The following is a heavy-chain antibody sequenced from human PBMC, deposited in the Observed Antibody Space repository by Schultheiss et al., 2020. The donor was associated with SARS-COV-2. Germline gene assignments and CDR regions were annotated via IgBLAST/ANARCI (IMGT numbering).Heavy chain of an antibody. D-gene: IGHD2-8*01. CDR2: ISGSGGST. Sequence: GESLKISCAASGFTFSSYAMSWVRQAPGKGLEWVSAISGSGGSTYYADSVKGRFTISRDNSKNTLYLQMNSLRAEDTAVYYCARVTNDAFDIWGQGTMVTVSS. J-gene: IGHJ3*02. CDR3: ARVTNDAFDI. CDR1: GFTFSSYA. V-gene: IGHV3-23*01.